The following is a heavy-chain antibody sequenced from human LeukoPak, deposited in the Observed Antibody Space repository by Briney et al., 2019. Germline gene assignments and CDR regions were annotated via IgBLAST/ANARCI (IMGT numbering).Heavy chain of an antibody. J-gene: IGHJ4*02. Sequence: GGSLRLSCAASGFTFSSYAMSWVRQAPGKGLEWVSGISGSGDNTYYADSVKGRFTISRDNSKNTLYVQLNSLRADDTAIYYCAKDCCDYSPLDHWGQGTQVTVSS. CDR3: AKDCCDYSPLDH. V-gene: IGHV3-23*01. D-gene: IGHD2-21*01. CDR2: ISGSGDNT. CDR1: GFTFSSYA.